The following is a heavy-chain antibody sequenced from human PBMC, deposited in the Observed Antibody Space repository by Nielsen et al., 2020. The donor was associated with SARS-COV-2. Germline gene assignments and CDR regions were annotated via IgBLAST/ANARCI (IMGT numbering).Heavy chain of an antibody. D-gene: IGHD1-26*01. CDR1: GFTFSKFP. V-gene: IGHV3-30-3*02. Sequence: GESLKISCAASGFTFSKFPMHWVRQAPGKGLEWLAIISYGGDNEHYADSVKGRFTVSRDNSKNTLYLQMNSLRAEGTAVYYCAKSERGSYRGPFDYWGQGTLVTVSS. CDR3: AKSERGSYRGPFDY. CDR2: ISYGGDNE. J-gene: IGHJ4*02.